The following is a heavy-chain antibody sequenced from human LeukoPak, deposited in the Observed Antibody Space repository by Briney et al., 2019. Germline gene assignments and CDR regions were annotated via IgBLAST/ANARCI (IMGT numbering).Heavy chain of an antibody. Sequence: GGSLRLFCAASGFTFSSHEMNWVRQAPGKGLEWVSYISSSGSTIYYADSVKGRFTISRDNAKNSLYLQMNSLRAEDTAVYYCAGDLQPDYWGQGTLVTVSS. CDR1: GFTFSSHE. CDR2: ISSSGSTI. D-gene: IGHD6-13*01. CDR3: AGDLQPDY. V-gene: IGHV3-48*03. J-gene: IGHJ4*02.